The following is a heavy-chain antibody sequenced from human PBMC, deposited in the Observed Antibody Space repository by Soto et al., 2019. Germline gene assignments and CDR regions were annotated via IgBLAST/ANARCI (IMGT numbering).Heavy chain of an antibody. V-gene: IGHV4-59*01. Sequence: SETLSLTCTVSGGSISSYYWSWIRQPPGKGLEWIGYFYYSGSTNYNPSLKSRVTISVDTSKNQFSLKLSSVTAADTAVYYCARTVRGVPHAFDIWGQGTMVTVSS. D-gene: IGHD3-10*01. CDR1: GGSISSYY. CDR3: ARTVRGVPHAFDI. CDR2: FYYSGST. J-gene: IGHJ3*02.